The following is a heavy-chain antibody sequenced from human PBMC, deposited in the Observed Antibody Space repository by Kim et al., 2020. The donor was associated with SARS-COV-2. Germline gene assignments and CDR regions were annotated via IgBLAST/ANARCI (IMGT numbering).Heavy chain of an antibody. CDR2: IYWDGDK. CDR1: GFSLSTNEEA. CDR3: ARSTVTMFYYYYMDV. D-gene: IGHD4-17*01. V-gene: IGHV2-5*02. Sequence: SGPTLVNPTQTLTLTCSFSGFSLSTNEEAVGWIRQPPGKALEWLALIYWDGDKRYSPSLRSRLTITKDTSKNQVVLTMTNMDPVDTATYYCARSTVTMFYYYYMDVWGEGTTVTVSS. J-gene: IGHJ6*03.